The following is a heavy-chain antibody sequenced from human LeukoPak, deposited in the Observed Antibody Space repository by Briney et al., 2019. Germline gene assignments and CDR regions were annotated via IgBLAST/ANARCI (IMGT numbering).Heavy chain of an antibody. V-gene: IGHV3-7*01. CDR1: GFSLGDYW. Sequence: AGGSLRLSCAACGFSLGDYWMTGVRQAPGKGLECVGNIKFDGREIYYRDCVRGCFTISRDNAKHSLYIQMNSLRVEDTGVYYCTRDLTHDSSGWGQGTLVTVS. CDR2: IKFDGREI. D-gene: IGHD3-22*01. CDR3: TRDLTHDSSG. J-gene: IGHJ4*02.